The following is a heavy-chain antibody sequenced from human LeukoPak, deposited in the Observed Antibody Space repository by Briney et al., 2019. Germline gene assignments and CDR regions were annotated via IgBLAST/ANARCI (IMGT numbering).Heavy chain of an antibody. CDR2: INPDDSDT. Sequence: GESLKISCKGSGYSFTNYWIGWVRQMPGKGLEWMGIINPDDSDTRYSPSFQGQVVISADKSISTAYLQWSSLKASDTAMYYCARYSSNHLDYWGRGALVTASS. CDR3: ARYSSNHLDY. V-gene: IGHV5-51*01. J-gene: IGHJ4*02. D-gene: IGHD1-14*01. CDR1: GYSFTNYW.